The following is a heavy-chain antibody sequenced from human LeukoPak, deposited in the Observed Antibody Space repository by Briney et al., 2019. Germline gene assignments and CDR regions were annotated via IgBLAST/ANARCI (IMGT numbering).Heavy chain of an antibody. CDR3: ASLYDYVWGGVAFDI. CDR2: ISYDGSNK. Sequence: GRSLRLSCAASGFTFSSYGMHWVRQAPGKGLEWVAVISYDGSNKYYADSVKGRFTISRDNSKNTLYLQMNSLRAEDTAVYYCASLYDYVWGGVAFDIWGQGTMVTVSS. V-gene: IGHV3-30*03. J-gene: IGHJ3*02. CDR1: GFTFSSYG. D-gene: IGHD3-16*01.